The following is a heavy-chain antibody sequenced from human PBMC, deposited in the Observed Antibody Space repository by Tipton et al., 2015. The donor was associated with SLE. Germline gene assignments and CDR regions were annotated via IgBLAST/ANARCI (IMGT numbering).Heavy chain of an antibody. CDR3: ARSGYSSGWYRGRFDI. J-gene: IGHJ3*02. CDR2: IYYSGST. Sequence: TLSLTCTVSGGSISSSSYYWGWIRQPPGKGLEWIGYIYYSGSTYYNPSLKSRVTISLDTSKNQFFLRLRSVTAADTAVYYRARSGYSSGWYRGRFDIWGQGTMVTVSS. V-gene: IGHV4-31*03. CDR1: GGSISSSSYY. D-gene: IGHD6-19*01.